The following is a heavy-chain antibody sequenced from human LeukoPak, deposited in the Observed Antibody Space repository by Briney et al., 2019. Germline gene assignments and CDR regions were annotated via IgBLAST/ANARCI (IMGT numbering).Heavy chain of an antibody. CDR3: AKEYGSGSYKGFDY. CDR2: ISWDGGST. V-gene: IGHV3-43*01. J-gene: IGHJ4*02. D-gene: IGHD3-10*01. Sequence: GGSLRLSCAASGFTFDDYTMHWVRQAPGKGLEWVSLISWDGGSTYYADSVKGRFTISRDNSKNSLYLQMNSLRTEDTALYYCAKEYGSGSYKGFDYWGQGTLVTVSS. CDR1: GFTFDDYT.